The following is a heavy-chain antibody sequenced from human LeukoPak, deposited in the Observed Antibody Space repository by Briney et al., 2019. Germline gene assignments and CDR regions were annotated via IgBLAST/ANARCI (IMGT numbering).Heavy chain of an antibody. CDR1: GFTFSSYG. CDR2: IRYDGSNK. CDR3: AKTPYSSGWAIDY. D-gene: IGHD6-19*01. V-gene: IGHV3-30*02. Sequence: GGSLRLSCAASGFTFSSYGMHWVRQAPGKGLEWVAFIRYDGSNKYYADSVKGRFTISRDNSKNTLYLQMNSLRAEDTAVYYCAKTPYSSGWAIDYWGQGTLVTVSS. J-gene: IGHJ4*02.